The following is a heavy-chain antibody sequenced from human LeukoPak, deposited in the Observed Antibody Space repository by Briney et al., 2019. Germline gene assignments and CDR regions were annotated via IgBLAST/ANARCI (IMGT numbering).Heavy chain of an antibody. CDR1: GGSISSYY. D-gene: IGHD3-10*01. CDR3: VRGALYMYYFDY. V-gene: IGHV4-59*01. Sequence: PSETLSLTCTVSGGSISSYYWSWIRQPPGKGLEWIGYIYYSGSTNYNPSLKSRVTISVDTSKNQFSLKLSSVTAADTAVYYCVRGALYMYYFDYWGQGTLVTVSS. J-gene: IGHJ4*02. CDR2: IYYSGST.